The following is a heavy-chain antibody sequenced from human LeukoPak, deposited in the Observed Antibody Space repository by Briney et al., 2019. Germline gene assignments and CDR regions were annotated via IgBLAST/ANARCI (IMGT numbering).Heavy chain of an antibody. Sequence: ASVKVSCKASGYSFINYGITWVRQAPGQGLEWMGWISAYSGNTNYAQKLQGRVTMTTDTSTSTAYMDVRSLRSDDTAVYYCARAGADSAAYFYYAMDVWGQGTTVTVSS. J-gene: IGHJ6*02. CDR1: GYSFINYG. D-gene: IGHD2-15*01. CDR2: ISAYSGNT. CDR3: ARAGADSAAYFYYAMDV. V-gene: IGHV1-18*01.